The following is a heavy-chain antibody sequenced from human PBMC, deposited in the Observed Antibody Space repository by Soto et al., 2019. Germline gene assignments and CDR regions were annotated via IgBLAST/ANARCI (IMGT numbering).Heavy chain of an antibody. J-gene: IGHJ5*02. CDR3: ARQPTTADSDLWFDP. CDR1: GGSISSSRSY. Sequence: QLQLQESGPGLVKASETLSLTCNVSGGSISSSRSYWAWIRQPPGKGLEWIANIFYSGSTYYNPSLASRVTVSVDTSKNQFSLKLSSVTSPDTAVYCCARQPTTADSDLWFDPWGQGTLVTVSS. V-gene: IGHV4-39*01. CDR2: IFYSGST. D-gene: IGHD3-22*01.